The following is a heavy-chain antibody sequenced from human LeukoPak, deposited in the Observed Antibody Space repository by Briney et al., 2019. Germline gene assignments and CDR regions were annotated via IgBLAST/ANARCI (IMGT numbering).Heavy chain of an antibody. CDR2: ISGGGGPT. V-gene: IGHV3-23*01. CDR1: GFTFSNYA. J-gene: IGHJ4*02. CDR3: AKNSGYSWQYFFDY. Sequence: GGSLRLSRAASGFTFSNYAMSWVRQAPGKGLEWVSAISGGGGPTYYADPVKGRFTISRDNSKNTLYLQMNSLRAEDAAVYFCAKNSGYSWQYFFDYWGQGTLVTVSS. D-gene: IGHD6-25*01.